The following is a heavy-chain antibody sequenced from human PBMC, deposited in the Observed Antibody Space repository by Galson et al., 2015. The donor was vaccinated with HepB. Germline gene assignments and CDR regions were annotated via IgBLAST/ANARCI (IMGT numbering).Heavy chain of an antibody. V-gene: IGHV3-21*01. CDR1: GFTFSSYS. Sequence: SLRLSCAASGFTFSSYSMNWVRQAPGKGLEWVSSISSSSSYIYYADSVKGRFTISRDNAKNSLYLQMNSLRAEDTAVYYCARELEYHDAFDIWGQGTMVTVSS. CDR2: ISSSSSYI. J-gene: IGHJ3*02. D-gene: IGHD2-2*01. CDR3: ARELEYHDAFDI.